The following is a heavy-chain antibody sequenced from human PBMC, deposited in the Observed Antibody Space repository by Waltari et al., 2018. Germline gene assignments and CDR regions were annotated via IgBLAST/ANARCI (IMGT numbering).Heavy chain of an antibody. CDR1: GFTFSTYA. CDR3: ASLSSSSLKHVY. CDR2: ISYDGSNK. Sequence: QVQLVESGGGVVLPGRSLRLSCAASGFTFSTYALLWVRQGPGKGLEWVAVISYDGSNKYYADSVKGRFTISRDNSKNTLYLQMNSLRAEDTAVYYCASLSSSSLKHVYWGQGTLVTVSS. V-gene: IGHV3-30-3*01. D-gene: IGHD6-6*01. J-gene: IGHJ4*02.